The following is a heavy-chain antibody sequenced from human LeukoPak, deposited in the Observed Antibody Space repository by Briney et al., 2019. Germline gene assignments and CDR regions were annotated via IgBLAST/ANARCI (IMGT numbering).Heavy chain of an antibody. Sequence: SETLSLTCTVSGGSISSGGYYWSWIRQHPGKGLEWIGYIYYSGSTNYNPSLKSRVTISVDTSKNQFSLKLSSATASDTAVYYCARVLADYGPLDYWSQGTLVTVSS. D-gene: IGHD4-17*01. CDR1: GGSISSGGYY. CDR3: ARVLADYGPLDY. J-gene: IGHJ4*02. CDR2: IYYSGST. V-gene: IGHV4-61*08.